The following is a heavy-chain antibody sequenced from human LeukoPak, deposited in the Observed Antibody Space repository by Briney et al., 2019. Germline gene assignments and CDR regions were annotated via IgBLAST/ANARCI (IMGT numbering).Heavy chain of an antibody. V-gene: IGHV1-2*06. CDR1: GYAFTGYY. Sequence: ASVKVSCKASGYAFTGYYMHWVRQAPGQGLEWMGRINPNSGGTNYAQKFQGRVTMTRDTSISTAYMELSRLRSDDTAVYYCARPRYDSSGYRRYYFDCWGQGTLVTVSS. D-gene: IGHD3-22*01. CDR2: INPNSGGT. J-gene: IGHJ4*02. CDR3: ARPRYDSSGYRRYYFDC.